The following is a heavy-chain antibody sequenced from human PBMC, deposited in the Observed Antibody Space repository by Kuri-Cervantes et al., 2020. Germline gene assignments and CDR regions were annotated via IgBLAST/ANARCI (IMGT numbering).Heavy chain of an antibody. CDR1: GFTFSSYA. J-gene: IGHJ6*02. CDR3: ARDRDDFWSGYWDRGIGSLEDV. CDR2: ISYDGSNK. Sequence: GGSLRLSCAASGFTFSSYAMHWVRQAPGKGLEWVAVISYDGSNKYYADSVKGRFTISRDNSKNTLYLQMNSLRAEDTAVYYCARDRDDFWSGYWDRGIGSLEDVWGQGATVTVSS. V-gene: IGHV3-30*14. D-gene: IGHD3-3*01.